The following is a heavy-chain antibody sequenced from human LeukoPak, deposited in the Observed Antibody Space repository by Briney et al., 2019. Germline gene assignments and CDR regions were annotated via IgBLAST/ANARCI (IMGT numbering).Heavy chain of an antibody. Sequence: GGSLRLSCAASGFTFSSYGMSWVRQAPGKGLEWVSAISGSGGSTYYADSVKGRFTISRDNSKNTLYLQMNSLRAEDTAVYYCATQPVGICGGDCSTDYWGQGTLVTVSS. CDR1: GFTFSSYG. V-gene: IGHV3-23*01. CDR3: ATQPVGICGGDCSTDY. D-gene: IGHD2-21*02. CDR2: ISGSGGST. J-gene: IGHJ4*02.